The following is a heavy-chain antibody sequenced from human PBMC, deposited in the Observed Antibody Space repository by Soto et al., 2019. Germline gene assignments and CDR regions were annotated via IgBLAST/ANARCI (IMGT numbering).Heavy chain of an antibody. J-gene: IGHJ4*02. CDR2: IWYDGSNK. CDR1: GFTFSSHG. CDR3: ARDRRYDDYVFLH. V-gene: IGHV3-33*01. Sequence: QVQLVESGGGVVQPGRSLRLSCTAAGFTFSSHGMHWVRQAPGKGLEWVAVIWYDGSNKYYADSVKGRFTISRDNSKNPLYLQMNSLRAEDTAVYYCARDRRYDDYVFLHWGQGTLVTVSS. D-gene: IGHD4-17*01.